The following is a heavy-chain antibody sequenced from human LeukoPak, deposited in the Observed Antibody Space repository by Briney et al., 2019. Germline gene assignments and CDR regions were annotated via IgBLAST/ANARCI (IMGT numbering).Heavy chain of an antibody. CDR1: GFTVSNNY. V-gene: IGHV3-7*03. CDR2: IKQDGSEK. D-gene: IGHD4/OR15-4a*01. J-gene: IGHJ4*02. Sequence: PGGSLTLSCAASGFTVSNNYMRWVRQAPGKGLEWVANIKQDGSEKYYVDSVKGRFTISRDNSKNTLYLQMNSLRAEDTAVYYCARRAGAYSHPYDYWGQGTLVTVSS. CDR3: ARRAGAYSHPYDY.